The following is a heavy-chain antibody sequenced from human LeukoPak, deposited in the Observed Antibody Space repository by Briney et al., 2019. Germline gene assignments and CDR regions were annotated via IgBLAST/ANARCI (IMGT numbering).Heavy chain of an antibody. D-gene: IGHD3-3*01. Sequence: ASVKVSCKASGYTFTSYDINWVRQATGQGLEWMGWMNPNSGNTGYAQKFQGRVTMTRNTSISTAYMELSSLRSEDTAVYYCARGESWSFWSGYYLGYPGPGYNWFDPWGQGTLVTVSS. J-gene: IGHJ5*02. V-gene: IGHV1-8*01. CDR1: GYTFTSYD. CDR2: MNPNSGNT. CDR3: ARGESWSFWSGYYLGYPGPGYNWFDP.